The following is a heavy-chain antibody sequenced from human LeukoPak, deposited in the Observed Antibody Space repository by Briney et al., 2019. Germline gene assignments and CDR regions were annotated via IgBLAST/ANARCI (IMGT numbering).Heavy chain of an antibody. V-gene: IGHV3-74*01. CDR1: GFTFSSHW. CDR3: ARDPGP. Sequence: GGSLRLSCAASGFTFSSHWMHWVRQAPGKGLVWVSRIIGDGSSTSYADSVKGRFTISRDNAKNTLYLQMNSLRAEDTAVYYCARDPGPWGQGTLVTVSS. J-gene: IGHJ5*02. CDR2: IIGDGSST.